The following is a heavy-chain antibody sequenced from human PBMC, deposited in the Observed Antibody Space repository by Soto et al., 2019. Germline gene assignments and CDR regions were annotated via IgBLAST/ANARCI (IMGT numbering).Heavy chain of an antibody. Sequence: GASVKVSCKASGGTFSSYAISWVRQAPGQGLEWMGGIIPIFGTANYAQKFQGRVTITADESTSTAYMELSSLRSEDTAVYYCARDRSSNWNQPDAFDIRGQGTLVTVSS. D-gene: IGHD1-20*01. V-gene: IGHV1-69*13. CDR3: ARDRSSNWNQPDAFDI. CDR1: GGTFSSYA. CDR2: IIPIFGTA. J-gene: IGHJ3*02.